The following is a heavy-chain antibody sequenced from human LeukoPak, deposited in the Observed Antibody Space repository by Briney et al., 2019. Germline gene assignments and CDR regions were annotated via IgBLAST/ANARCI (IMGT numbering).Heavy chain of an antibody. V-gene: IGHV4-4*07. J-gene: IGHJ3*02. CDR2: IYTSGST. D-gene: IGHD2-15*01. Sequence: SETLSLTCTVSSGPISTYYWSWIRQAAGKGLEWIGRIYTSGSTNFNPSLKSRVTMSLDTSKNQFSLKLPSVTAADTAVYYCARGLGFCSGGTCYDAFDIWGQGTMVIVSS. CDR1: SGPISTYY. CDR3: ARGLGFCSGGTCYDAFDI.